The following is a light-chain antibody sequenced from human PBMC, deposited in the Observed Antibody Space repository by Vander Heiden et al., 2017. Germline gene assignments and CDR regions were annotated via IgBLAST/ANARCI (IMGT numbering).Light chain of an antibody. J-gene: IGLJ1*01. CDR2: DVN. CDR3: YSYTSRSTLYV. V-gene: IGLV2-14*01. CDR1: SGDIGSYHY. Sequence: QSALTPPASVAGSPGQPLTNSCTGSSGDIGSYHYVSWYQQHPGKAPKVIIYDVNHRPSGISNRFSGSRSGNTASLTISGLQAEDEADYYCYSYTSRSTLYVFGTGTKVTVL.